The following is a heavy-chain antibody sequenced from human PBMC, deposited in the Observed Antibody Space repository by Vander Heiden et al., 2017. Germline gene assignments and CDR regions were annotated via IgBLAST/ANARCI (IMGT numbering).Heavy chain of an antibody. CDR3: ARDAAGTHFDY. V-gene: IGHV3-33*01. CDR2: IWYDGSNK. CDR1: GFTFSSYG. Sequence: QVQLVESGGGVVQPGRSLRLSCAAPGFTFSSYGMHWVLQAPGKGLGWVAVIWYDGSNKYYADSVKGRFTISRDNSKNTLYLQMNSLRAEDTAVYYCARDAAGTHFDYWGQGTLVTVSS. D-gene: IGHD6-19*01. J-gene: IGHJ4*02.